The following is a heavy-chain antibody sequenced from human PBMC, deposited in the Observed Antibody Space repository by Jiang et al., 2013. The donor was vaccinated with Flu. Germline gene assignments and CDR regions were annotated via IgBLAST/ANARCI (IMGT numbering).Heavy chain of an antibody. CDR3: ARDFYENGAYWDDTFDV. Sequence: SGAEVKVSCKASGYAFTSYGISWVRQAPGQGLEWMGWIGTYNGDTNYAHKFRGRVTLTTDTSTQTTYMELRSLRSDDTAVYYCARDFYENGAYWDDTFDVWGQGTMVTVSS. J-gene: IGHJ3*01. D-gene: IGHD3-22*01. CDR1: GYAFTSYG. CDR2: IGTYNGDT. V-gene: IGHV1-18*01.